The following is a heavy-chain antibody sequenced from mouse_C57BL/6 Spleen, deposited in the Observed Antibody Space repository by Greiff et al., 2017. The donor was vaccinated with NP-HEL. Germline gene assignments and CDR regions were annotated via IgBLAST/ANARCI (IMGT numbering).Heavy chain of an antibody. CDR1: GFTFSDYG. CDR3: ARGGYYYSNYEGYYFDY. V-gene: IGHV5-17*01. D-gene: IGHD2-5*01. Sequence: EVQGVESGGGLVKPGGSLKLSCAASGFTFSDYGMHWVRQAPEKGLEWVAYISSGSSTIYYADTVKGRFTISRDNAKNTLFLQMTSLRSEDTAMDYCARGGYYYSNYEGYYFDYWGQGTTLTVSS. J-gene: IGHJ2*01. CDR2: ISSGSSTI.